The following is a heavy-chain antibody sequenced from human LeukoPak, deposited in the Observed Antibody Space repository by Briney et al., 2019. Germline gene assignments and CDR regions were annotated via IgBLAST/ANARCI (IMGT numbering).Heavy chain of an antibody. V-gene: IGHV4-59*08. J-gene: IGHJ5*02. D-gene: IGHD6-13*01. Sequence: EPSETLSLTCTVSGGSISSYYWSWIRQPPGKGLEWIGYIYYSGSTNYNPSLKSRVTISVDTSKNQFSLKLSSVTAADTAVYYCARAGRSPSSGFDPWGQGTLVTVSS. CDR1: GGSISSYY. CDR3: ARAGRSPSSGFDP. CDR2: IYYSGST.